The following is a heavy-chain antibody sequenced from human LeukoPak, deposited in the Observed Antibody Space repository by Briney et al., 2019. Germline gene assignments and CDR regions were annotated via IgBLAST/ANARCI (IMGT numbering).Heavy chain of an antibody. J-gene: IGHJ6*02. CDR3: ARDVLDYDSSFYYYYGMDV. D-gene: IGHD3-22*01. V-gene: IGHV3-21*01. Sequence: GGSLRLSCAASGFTFSSYSMNWVRQAPGKGLEWVSSISSSSSYIYYADSVKGRFTISRDNAKNSLYLQMNSLRAEDTAVYYCARDVLDYDSSFYYYYGMDVWGQGTTVTVSS. CDR1: GFTFSSYS. CDR2: ISSSSSYI.